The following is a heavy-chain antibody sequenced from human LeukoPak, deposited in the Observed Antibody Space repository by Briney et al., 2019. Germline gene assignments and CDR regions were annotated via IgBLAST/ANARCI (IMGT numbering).Heavy chain of an antibody. CDR3: ARGADSSGYYSSFYFDY. CDR1: GGSISSYY. V-gene: IGHV4-59*01. D-gene: IGHD3-22*01. CDR2: IYYSGST. J-gene: IGHJ4*02. Sequence: SETLSLTCTVSGGSISSYYWNWIRQPPGKGLEWIGYIYYSGSTNYNPSLKSRVTISVDTSKNQFSLKLSSVTAADTAVYYCARGADSSGYYSSFYFDYWGQGTLVSVSS.